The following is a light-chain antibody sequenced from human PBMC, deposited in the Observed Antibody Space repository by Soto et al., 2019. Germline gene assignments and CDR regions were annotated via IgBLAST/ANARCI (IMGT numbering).Light chain of an antibody. J-gene: IGKJ4*01. CDR2: GAS. V-gene: IGKV3-20*01. Sequence: EIVLTQSPGTLSLSPGERATLSCRASQSVSSSYLAWCQQKPGQAPRLLIYGASSRATGIPDRFSGSGSGTDFTLTISRLEPEDFAVYYCQQYGSSPRGFGGGTKVEIK. CDR3: QQYGSSPRG. CDR1: QSVSSSY.